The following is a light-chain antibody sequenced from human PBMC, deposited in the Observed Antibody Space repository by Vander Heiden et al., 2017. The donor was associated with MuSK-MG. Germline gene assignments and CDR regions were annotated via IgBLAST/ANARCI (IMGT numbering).Light chain of an antibody. CDR2: EVS. CDR3: CSYADIFTYV. Sequence: QSALTQPASVSGSPGQSITTSCPGTSTDVGTFNFVSWYQQHPGKAPKLMISEVSKRPSGVSNRFSGSKSGNTASLTISGLQAEDEADYYCCSYADIFTYVFGSGTKVTVL. J-gene: IGLJ1*01. CDR1: STDVGTFNF. V-gene: IGLV2-23*02.